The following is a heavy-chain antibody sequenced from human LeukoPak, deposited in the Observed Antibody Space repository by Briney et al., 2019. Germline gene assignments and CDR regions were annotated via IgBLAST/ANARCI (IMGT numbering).Heavy chain of an antibody. CDR1: GDSVSSNSVS. V-gene: IGHV6-1*01. CDR3: ARRLTQYDCFDP. CDR2: TYYRSTRYN. D-gene: IGHD2-2*01. Sequence: SQTLSLTCAISGDSVSSNSVSWNWIRQSPSRGLEWLGWTYYRSTRYNDYAVSVRGRITVNPDTSKNQFSLHLNSVTPEDTAVYYCARRLTQYDCFDPWGQGILVTVSS. J-gene: IGHJ5*02.